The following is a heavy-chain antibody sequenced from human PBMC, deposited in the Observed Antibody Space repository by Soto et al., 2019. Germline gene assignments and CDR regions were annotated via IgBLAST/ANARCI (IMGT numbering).Heavy chain of an antibody. Sequence: SATLSLTCTVSGGSISSSSYYWGWIRQPPGKGLEWIGSIYYSGSTYYNPSLKSRVTISVDTSKNQFSLKLSSVTAADTAVYYCARVGYSSSWYYFDYWGQGTLVTVSS. J-gene: IGHJ4*02. CDR1: GGSISSSSYY. V-gene: IGHV4-39*07. CDR2: IYYSGST. CDR3: ARVGYSSSWYYFDY. D-gene: IGHD6-13*01.